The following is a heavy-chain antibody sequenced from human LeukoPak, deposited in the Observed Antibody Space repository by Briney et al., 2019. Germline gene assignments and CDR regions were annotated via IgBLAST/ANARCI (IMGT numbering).Heavy chain of an antibody. CDR2: INPNSGGT. CDR1: GYTFTGYY. V-gene: IGHV1-2*02. Sequence: ASVKVSYKASGYTFTGYYMHWVRQAPGQGLEWMGWINPNSGGTNYAQKVQGRVTMTADTSTSTSYMELRSLRSDDTAVYYCAREHSSSWDQFDYWGQGTLVTVSS. J-gene: IGHJ4*02. CDR3: AREHSSSWDQFDY. D-gene: IGHD6-13*01.